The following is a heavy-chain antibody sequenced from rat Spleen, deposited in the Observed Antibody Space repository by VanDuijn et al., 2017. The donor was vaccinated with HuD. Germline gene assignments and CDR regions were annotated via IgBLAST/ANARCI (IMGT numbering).Heavy chain of an antibody. Sequence: QVQLKESGPGLVQPSQTLSLTCTVSGFSLTSHHVSWVRQPPGKGLEWMGLIWTGGSTAYNSPLKSRLSISRDTSKSQVFLKMNSLQTEDTAIYFCIRERYGNPASYYFDYWGQGVMVTVSS. CDR2: IWTGGST. D-gene: IGHD1-7*01. J-gene: IGHJ2*01. CDR3: IRERYGNPASYYFDY. CDR1: GFSLTSHH. V-gene: IGHV2-43*01.